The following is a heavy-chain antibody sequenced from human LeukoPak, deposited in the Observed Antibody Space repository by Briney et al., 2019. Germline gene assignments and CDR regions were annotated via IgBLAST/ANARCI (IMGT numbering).Heavy chain of an antibody. Sequence: PGGSLRLSCAASGYSFSNYAMSWVRQAPGKGLEWVSGISGSGASTYYADSVKGRFTISRDNSKNTLYLQVNSLRAEDTAFYYCAKGLGAATISYFDYWGQGTLVTVSS. CDR1: GYSFSNYA. J-gene: IGHJ4*02. V-gene: IGHV3-23*01. CDR2: ISGSGAST. CDR3: AKGLGAATISYFDY. D-gene: IGHD5-24*01.